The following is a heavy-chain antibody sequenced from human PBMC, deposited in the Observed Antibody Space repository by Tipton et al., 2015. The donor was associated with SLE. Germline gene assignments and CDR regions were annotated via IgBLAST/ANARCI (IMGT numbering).Heavy chain of an antibody. CDR3: ARGGYDFWSGPGNY. V-gene: IGHV4-38-2*02. CDR1: AYSISSGYY. J-gene: IGHJ4*02. Sequence: TLSLTCSVSAYSISSGYYWGWIRQSPGKGLEWIASISYTGSTFYSPSLNSRVTISLDTSKNQFSLRLISVTAADTAVYYCARGGYDFWSGPGNYWGQGTLVTVSS. CDR2: ISYTGST. D-gene: IGHD3-3*01.